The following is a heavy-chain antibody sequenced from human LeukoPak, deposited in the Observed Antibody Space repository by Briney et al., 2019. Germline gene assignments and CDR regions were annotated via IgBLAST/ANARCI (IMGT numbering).Heavy chain of an antibody. D-gene: IGHD2-2*01. V-gene: IGHV4-31*02. CDR2: IYYSGST. Sequence: LRLSCAASGFTFSSYEMNWIRQHPGKGLEWIGYIYYSGSTYYNPSLKSRVTISVDTSKNQFSLKLSSVTAADTAVYYCASSRSSTSFDYWGQGTLVTVSS. J-gene: IGHJ4*02. CDR3: ASSRSSTSFDY. CDR1: GFTFSSYE.